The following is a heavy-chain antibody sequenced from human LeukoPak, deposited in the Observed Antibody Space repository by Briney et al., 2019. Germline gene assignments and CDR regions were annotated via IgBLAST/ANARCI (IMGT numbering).Heavy chain of an antibody. D-gene: IGHD6-6*01. CDR1: GGSISSSSYY. CDR3: ARENRSSSAGYY. J-gene: IGHJ4*02. Sequence: PSETLSLTCTVSGGSISSSSYYWGWIRQPPGKGLEWIGSIYYSGSTYYNPSLKSRVTISVDTSKNQFSLKLSSVTAADTAVYYCARENRSSSAGYYWGQGTLVTVSS. CDR2: IYYSGST. V-gene: IGHV4-39*07.